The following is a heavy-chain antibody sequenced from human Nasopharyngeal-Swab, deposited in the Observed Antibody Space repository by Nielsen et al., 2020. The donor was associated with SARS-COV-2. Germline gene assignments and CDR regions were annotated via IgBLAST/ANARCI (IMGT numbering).Heavy chain of an antibody. V-gene: IGHV4-61*01. Sequence: SETLSLTCTVSGGSVSSGSYYWSCIRQPPGKGLEWIGYIYYSGSTNYNPSLKSRVTISVDTSKNQFSLKLSSVTAADTAVYYCAREGGGDYYYYGMDVWGQGTTVTVSS. J-gene: IGHJ6*02. CDR2: IYYSGST. CDR3: AREGGGDYYYYGMDV. D-gene: IGHD2-21*01. CDR1: GGSVSSGSYY.